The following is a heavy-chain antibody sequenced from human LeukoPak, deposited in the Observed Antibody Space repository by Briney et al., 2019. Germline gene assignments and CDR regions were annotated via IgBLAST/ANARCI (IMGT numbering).Heavy chain of an antibody. V-gene: IGHV1-2*02. CDR3: ARDFTMVRGVINYSAFDI. Sequence: ASVKVSCKASGYTFTDYYMHWVRQAPGQGLEWMGWINPNSGGTNYAQKFQGRVTMTRDTSISTAYMELSRLRSDDTAVYYCARDFTMVRGVINYSAFDIWGQGTMVTVSS. CDR2: INPNSGGT. CDR1: GYTFTDYY. J-gene: IGHJ3*02. D-gene: IGHD3-10*01.